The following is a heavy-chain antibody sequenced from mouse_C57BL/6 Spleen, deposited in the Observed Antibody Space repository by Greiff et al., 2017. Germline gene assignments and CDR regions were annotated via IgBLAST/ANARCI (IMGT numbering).Heavy chain of an antibody. V-gene: IGHV5-12*01. CDR2: ISNGGGST. CDR3: ARLLGGYFDV. J-gene: IGHJ1*03. Sequence: EVKLVESGGGLVQPGGSLKLSCAASGFTFSDYYMYWVRQTPEKRLEWVAYISNGGGSTYYPDTVKGRFTISRDNAKNTLYLQMSRLKSEDTAMYYCARLLGGYFDVWGTGTTVTVSS. CDR1: GFTFSDYY.